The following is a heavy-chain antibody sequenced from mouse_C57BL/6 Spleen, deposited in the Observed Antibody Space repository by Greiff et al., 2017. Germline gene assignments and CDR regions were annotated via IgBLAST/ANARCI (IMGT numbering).Heavy chain of an antibody. CDR2: IYPGDGDT. J-gene: IGHJ2*01. V-gene: IGHV1-82*01. Sequence: QVQLQQSGPELVKPGASVKISCKASGYAFSSSWMNWVKQRPGKGLEWIGRIYPGDGDTNYNGKFKGKATLTADKSSSTAYMQLSSLTSEDSAVYFCARNYGSSYFDYWCQGTTLTVSS. CDR1: GYAFSSSW. D-gene: IGHD1-1*01. CDR3: ARNYGSSYFDY.